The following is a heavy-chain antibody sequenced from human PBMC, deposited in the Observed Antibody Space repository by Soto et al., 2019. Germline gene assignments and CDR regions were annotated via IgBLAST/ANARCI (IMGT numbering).Heavy chain of an antibody. V-gene: IGHV3-74*01. D-gene: IGHD4-4*01. CDR3: IRDRTTITLFDY. CDR2: ISTDGTTT. J-gene: IGHJ4*02. Sequence: PGGSLRLSCAASGFTFNMYWMHWVRQAPGKGLEWISRISTDGTTTGYADSVRGRLTVSRDNAKNTLHLQMNSLRVEDTAVYYCIRDRTTITLFDYWGQGALVTVSS. CDR1: GFTFNMYW.